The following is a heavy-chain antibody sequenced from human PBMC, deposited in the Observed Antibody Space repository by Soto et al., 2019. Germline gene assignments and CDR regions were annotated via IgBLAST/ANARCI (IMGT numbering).Heavy chain of an antibody. CDR2: IYYSGST. CDR3: ALFSSYTSRGALSYMDV. D-gene: IGHD3-16*02. J-gene: IGHJ6*03. CDR1: VGSISSGGYY. V-gene: IGHV4-31*03. Sequence: PSETLSLTCTVSVGSISSGGYYWSWIRQHPGKGLEWIGYIYYSGSTYYNPSLKSRVTISVDTSKNQFSLKLSSVTAADTAVYYCALFSSYTSRGALSYMDVWGKGTTVTVSS.